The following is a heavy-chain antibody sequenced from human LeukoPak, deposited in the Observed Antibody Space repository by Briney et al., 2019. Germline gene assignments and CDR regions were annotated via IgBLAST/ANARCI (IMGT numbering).Heavy chain of an antibody. D-gene: IGHD6-19*01. CDR1: GFPFSSHS. J-gene: IGHJ5*02. CDR3: ARDLAVAGMWP. V-gene: IGHV3-21*01. Sequence: TGGPLTLSCAASGFPFSSHSMIWVRQAPGKGLEWVSSISSCSSYIYYADSVKGRFIISRVHANNSLYLEKNCLRAEGTAVYYCARDLAVAGMWPWGQGTLVTVSS. CDR2: ISSCSSYI.